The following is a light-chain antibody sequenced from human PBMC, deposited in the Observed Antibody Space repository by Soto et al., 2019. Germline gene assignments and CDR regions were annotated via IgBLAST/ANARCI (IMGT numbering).Light chain of an antibody. CDR1: QSVSSSY. V-gene: IGKV3-20*01. CDR3: QQYGSSPPLT. Sequence: EIVLTQSPGTLSLSPGERATLSCRASQSVSSSYLAWYQQKPGQAPRLLIHGASSRATGIPDRFSGSGSGTDFTISISRLEPEDFAVYYCQQYGSSPPLTFGGGTKVEIK. J-gene: IGKJ4*01. CDR2: GAS.